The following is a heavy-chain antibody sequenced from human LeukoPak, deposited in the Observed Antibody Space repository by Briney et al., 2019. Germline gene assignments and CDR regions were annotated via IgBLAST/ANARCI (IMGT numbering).Heavy chain of an antibody. CDR1: GGSISSYY. Sequence: SETLSLTCTVSGGSISSYYWSWIRQPPGKGLEWIGETNHSGSTNYNPSLKSRVTISVDTSKNQFSLKLSSVTAADTAVYYCARGRKNYDILTGWSQVHFDYWGQGTLVTVSS. CDR2: TNHSGST. V-gene: IGHV4-34*01. D-gene: IGHD3-9*01. CDR3: ARGRKNYDILTGWSQVHFDY. J-gene: IGHJ4*02.